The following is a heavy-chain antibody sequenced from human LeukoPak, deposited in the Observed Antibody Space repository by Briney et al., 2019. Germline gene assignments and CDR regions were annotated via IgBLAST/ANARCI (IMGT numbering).Heavy chain of an antibody. CDR3: ARVGSSSSLGFDY. Sequence: QSGGSLRLSCAASGFTFRSYGMHWVRQAPGKGLEWVAVIWYDGSNKYCADSVKGRFTISRGNSKNTLYLEMSSLRAEDTAVYYCARVGSSSSLGFDYWGQGTLVTVSS. J-gene: IGHJ4*02. CDR1: GFTFRSYG. V-gene: IGHV3-33*01. D-gene: IGHD6-6*01. CDR2: IWYDGSNK.